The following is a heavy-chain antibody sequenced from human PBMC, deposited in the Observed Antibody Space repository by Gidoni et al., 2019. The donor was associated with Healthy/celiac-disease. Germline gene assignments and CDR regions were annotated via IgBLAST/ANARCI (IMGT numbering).Heavy chain of an antibody. V-gene: IGHV3-23*01. CDR3: ANSFDYDSSGYAYYFDY. CDR1: GFTFSSYA. J-gene: IGHJ4*02. D-gene: IGHD3-22*01. CDR2: ISGSGGST. Sequence: EVQLLESGGGLVQPGGSLRLSCAASGFTFSSYAMSWVRQAPGKGLEWVSAISGSGGSTYYADSVKGRFTISRDNSKNTLYLQMNSLRAEDTAVYYCANSFDYDSSGYAYYFDYWGQGTLVTVSS.